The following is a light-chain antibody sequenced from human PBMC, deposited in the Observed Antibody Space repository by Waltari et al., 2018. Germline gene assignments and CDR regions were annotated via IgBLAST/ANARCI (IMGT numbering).Light chain of an antibody. V-gene: IGLV1-47*01. CDR3: ASWDDDVSGVV. CDR2: KTN. Sequence: QSVLTQPPSASGSPGQRVSISCSGSGPNIGGNYVSWYQQFPGSAPKVLLYKTNQRPSGVPDRFSGSKSGTSGSLSISGLRSEDEAEYYCASWDDDVSGVVFGGGTKLTVL. CDR1: GPNIGGNY. J-gene: IGLJ2*01.